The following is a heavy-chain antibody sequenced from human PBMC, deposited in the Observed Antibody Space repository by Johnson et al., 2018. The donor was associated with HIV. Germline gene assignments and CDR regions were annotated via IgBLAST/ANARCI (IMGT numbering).Heavy chain of an antibody. CDR1: GFTFSSFG. CDR2: IWYDGSNS. V-gene: IGHV3-33*01. Sequence: QVQLVESGGGLVQPGGSLRLSCAASGFTFSSFGMHWVRQAPGKGLEWVAVIWYDGSNSYYADSVKGRFTISRDNSRNTLYLQMNSLKTEDTAVYYCTTDQDSSSWYHDAFDIWGQGTMVTVSS. D-gene: IGHD6-13*01. CDR3: TTDQDSSSWYHDAFDI. J-gene: IGHJ3*02.